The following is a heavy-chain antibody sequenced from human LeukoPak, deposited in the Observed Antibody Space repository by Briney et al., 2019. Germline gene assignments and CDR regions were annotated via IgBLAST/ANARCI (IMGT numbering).Heavy chain of an antibody. D-gene: IGHD6-13*01. V-gene: IGHV4-39*01. CDR2: IYYSGST. CDR1: GGSISSSSYY. J-gene: IGHJ3*02. Sequence: SETLSLTCTVSGGSISSSSYYWGWIRQPPGKRLEWIGSIYYSGSTYYNPSLKSRVTISVDTSKNQFSLKVSSVTAADTAVYYCARRDSSSWYFAFDIWGQGTMVTVSS. CDR3: ARRDSSSWYFAFDI.